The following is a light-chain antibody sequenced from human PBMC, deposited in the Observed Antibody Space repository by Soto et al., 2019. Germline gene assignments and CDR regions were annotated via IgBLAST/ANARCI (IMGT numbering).Light chain of an antibody. CDR2: WAS. CDR3: QQYYSTLTWT. Sequence: DIVMTQSPDSLAVSLGERVTINCKSSQSVLYSSNNKNYLAWYQQKPGQPPKLLIYWASTRESGVPDRFSGSGSGTDFTLTISSLQAEDVEVYYCQQYYSTLTWTFGQGTKVEIK. V-gene: IGKV4-1*01. CDR1: QSVLYSSNNKNY. J-gene: IGKJ1*01.